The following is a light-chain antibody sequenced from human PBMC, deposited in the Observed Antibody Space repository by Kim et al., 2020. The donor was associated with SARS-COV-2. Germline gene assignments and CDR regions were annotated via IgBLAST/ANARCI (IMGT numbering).Light chain of an antibody. Sequence: PGRTARVTCSGDALSKQYCYWYQQRAGQAPVLTMYREVERPSGIPGRLSGSASGTTATLTIIAVQAEDEAEYYWQSADTSGTSVIFGGGTRLTVL. CDR3: QSADTSGTSVI. CDR1: ALSKQY. V-gene: IGLV3-25*03. J-gene: IGLJ2*01. CDR2: REV.